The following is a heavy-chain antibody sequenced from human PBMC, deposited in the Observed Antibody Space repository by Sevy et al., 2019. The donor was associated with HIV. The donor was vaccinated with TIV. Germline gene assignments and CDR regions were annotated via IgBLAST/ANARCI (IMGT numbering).Heavy chain of an antibody. V-gene: IGHV4-59*08. Sequence: SETLSLTCSVSDDSINSYYWSWIRQPPGKGLEWIGYIYNNIGSTSYNPSLTSRATISVDTSKNQFSLKLTPVTAADTAVYYCARGAVVIGTTATPVLDFWGLGSLVTVSS. D-gene: IGHD2-2*01. CDR3: ARGAVVIGTTATPVLDF. J-gene: IGHJ4*02. CDR1: DDSINSYY. CDR2: IYNNIGST.